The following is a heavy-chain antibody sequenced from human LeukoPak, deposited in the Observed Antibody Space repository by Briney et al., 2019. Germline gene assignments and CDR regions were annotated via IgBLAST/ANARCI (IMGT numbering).Heavy chain of an antibody. J-gene: IGHJ5*02. CDR2: IYHSGST. Sequence: SETLSLTCAVSGGSISSGGYSWSWIRQPPGRGLEWIGYIYHSGSTYYNPSLKSRVTISVDRSKNQFSLKLSSVTAADTAVYYCARAPNYYDSSGYYWEREFDPWGQGTLVTVSS. CDR3: ARAPNYYDSSGYYWEREFDP. CDR1: GGSISSGGYS. D-gene: IGHD3-22*01. V-gene: IGHV4-30-2*01.